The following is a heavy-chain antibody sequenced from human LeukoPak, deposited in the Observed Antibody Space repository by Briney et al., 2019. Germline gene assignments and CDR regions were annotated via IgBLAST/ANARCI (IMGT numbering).Heavy chain of an antibody. J-gene: IGHJ4*02. Sequence: GGCLRLSCAASGFTFSSYWMSWVRQAPGKGLEWVANIKEDASEKYYVDSVKGRFTISRDNAKNSLYLQMNSLRVEDTAVYFCARYRIGYGYWGQGTLVTVSS. V-gene: IGHV3-7*01. CDR2: IKEDASEK. D-gene: IGHD3-3*01. CDR1: GFTFSSYW. CDR3: ARYRIGYGY.